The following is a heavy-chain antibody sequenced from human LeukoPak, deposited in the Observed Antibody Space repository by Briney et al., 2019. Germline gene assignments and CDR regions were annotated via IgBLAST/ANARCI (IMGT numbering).Heavy chain of an antibody. Sequence: ASVKVSCKASGYTFTGYYMHWVRQAPGQGLEWMGWINPNSGDTNYAHKFQGRVTITRDTSISTAYMELSSLRSEDTAVYYCARANTGGDYVRGYYYYGMDVWGQGTTVTVSS. CDR2: INPNSGDT. V-gene: IGHV1-2*07. CDR3: ARANTGGDYVRGYYYYGMDV. D-gene: IGHD4-17*01. J-gene: IGHJ6*02. CDR1: GYTFTGYY.